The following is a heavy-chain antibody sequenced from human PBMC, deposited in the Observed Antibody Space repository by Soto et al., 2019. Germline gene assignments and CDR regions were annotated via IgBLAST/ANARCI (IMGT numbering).Heavy chain of an antibody. J-gene: IGHJ4*02. CDR3: AATPRY. CDR1: GGSISSYY. CDR2: IYSSGST. D-gene: IGHD1-26*01. Sequence: SETLSLTCTVSGGSISSYYWSWIRQPPGKGLEWIGYIYSSGSTNYNPSLKGRVTMSLATSKNQVSLNVTSVTAADTAVYYCAATPRYWGQGRLVTVSS. V-gene: IGHV4-59*01.